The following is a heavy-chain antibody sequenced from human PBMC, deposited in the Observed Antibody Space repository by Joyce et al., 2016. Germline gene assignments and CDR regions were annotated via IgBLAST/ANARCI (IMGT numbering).Heavy chain of an antibody. CDR3: AKERVVPAALDGMDV. J-gene: IGHJ6*02. CDR2: MSFDGSSY. Sequence: QVQLVESGGGVVQPGRSLRLSCAASGFTFSSYGMHWVRQAAGKGLELVSVMSFDGSSYYYGESVKGRFTISRDNSKNTLYLQMNSLRAEDTAIYFCAKERVVPAALDGMDVWGQGTTVTVSS. V-gene: IGHV3-30*18. CDR1: GFTFSSYG. D-gene: IGHD2-2*01.